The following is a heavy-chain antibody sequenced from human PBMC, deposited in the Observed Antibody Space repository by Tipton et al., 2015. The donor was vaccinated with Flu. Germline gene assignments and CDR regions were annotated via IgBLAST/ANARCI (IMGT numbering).Heavy chain of an antibody. CDR3: ARGGGGWYRDWYFDL. D-gene: IGHD6-19*01. J-gene: IGHJ2*01. V-gene: IGHV4-34*01. CDR2: INHSGST. CDR1: GGSFSGYY. Sequence: TLSLTCAVYGGSFSGYYWSWIRQPPGKGLEWIGEINHSGSTNYNPSLKSRVTISVDTSKNQFSLKLSPVTAADTAVYYCARGGGGWYRDWYFDLWGRGTLVTVSS.